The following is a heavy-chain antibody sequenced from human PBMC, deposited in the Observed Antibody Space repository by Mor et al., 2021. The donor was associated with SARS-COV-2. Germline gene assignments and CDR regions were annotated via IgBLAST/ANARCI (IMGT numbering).Heavy chain of an antibody. CDR2: LYGSGNT. J-gene: IGHJ5*02. V-gene: IGHV4-30-2*05. CDR3: ARGSVKYDFWSGYYTGACWFDP. Sequence: GFLYGSGNTYYNPSLKSRVTISVDTSKNQFSLKLSSVTAADTAVYYCARGSVKYDFWSGYYTGACWFDPWGQEPWSPSPQ. D-gene: IGHD3-3*01.